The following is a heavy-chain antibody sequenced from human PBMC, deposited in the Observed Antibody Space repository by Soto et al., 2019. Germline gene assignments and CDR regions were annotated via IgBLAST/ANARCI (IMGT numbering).Heavy chain of an antibody. V-gene: IGHV1-3*05. CDR1: GYTFTGYA. Sequence: QVQLVQSGAEEKKPGASVKVSCKASGYTFTGYAMHWVRQAPEQRLEWMGWINAGNGNTKYSQKFQGRVTITRDTSASTAYMELSSLRSEDTAVYYCARAVAVAADFDYWGQGTLVTVSS. CDR2: INAGNGNT. CDR3: ARAVAVAADFDY. J-gene: IGHJ4*02. D-gene: IGHD6-19*01.